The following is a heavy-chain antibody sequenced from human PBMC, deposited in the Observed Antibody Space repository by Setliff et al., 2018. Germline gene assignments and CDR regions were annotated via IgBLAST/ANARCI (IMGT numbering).Heavy chain of an antibody. Sequence: PSETLSLTCTVSGGSISNYYWSWIRQPAGKGLEWIGRIYTSGSTNYNPSLKSRVTMSVDTSKNRFSLKLSSVTAADTAVYYCARKGISALSGAFDMWGQGTMVTVS. CDR1: GGSISNYY. D-gene: IGHD1-26*01. J-gene: IGHJ3*02. V-gene: IGHV4-4*07. CDR3: ARKGISALSGAFDM. CDR2: IYTSGST.